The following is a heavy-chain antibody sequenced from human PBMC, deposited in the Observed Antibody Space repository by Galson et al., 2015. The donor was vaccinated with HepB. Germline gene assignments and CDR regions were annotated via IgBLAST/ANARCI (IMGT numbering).Heavy chain of an antibody. Sequence: SVKVSCKAPGYTFTNYAMNWVRQAPGQGLEWMGWIKTSTGNPTYAHGFTGRFVFSLDTSVNTAYLQISSLRAEDTAVYYCARVPYYESSGNRRENFDYWGQGTLVTVSS. CDR3: ARVPYYESSGNRRENFDY. CDR2: IKTSTGNP. CDR1: GYTFTNYA. V-gene: IGHV7-4-1*02. D-gene: IGHD3-22*01. J-gene: IGHJ4*02.